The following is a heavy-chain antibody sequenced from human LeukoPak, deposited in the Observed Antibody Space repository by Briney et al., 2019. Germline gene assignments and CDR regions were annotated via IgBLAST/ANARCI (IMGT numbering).Heavy chain of an antibody. CDR2: IIPILGIA. CDR1: GGTFSSYT. D-gene: IGHD3-3*01. CDR3: AGEYYDFWSGRLGQFDY. J-gene: IGHJ4*02. V-gene: IGHV1-69*02. Sequence: SVKVSCKASGGTFSSYTISWVRQAPGQGLEWMGRIIPILGIANYAQRFQGRVTITADKSTSTAYMELSSLRSEDTAVYYCAGEYYDFWSGRLGQFDYWGQGTLVTVSS.